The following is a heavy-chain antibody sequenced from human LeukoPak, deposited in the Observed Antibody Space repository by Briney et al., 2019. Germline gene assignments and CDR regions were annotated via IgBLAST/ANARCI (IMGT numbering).Heavy chain of an antibody. D-gene: IGHD3-3*02. CDR3: ARDPSTWYFDY. CDR2: ISTSGST. Sequence: SETLSLTCTVSNDSISSYYWSWIRQPAGKGLEWIGLISTSGSTNYNPSLKSRVTMSVDTFKNQFSLKLSSVTAADTAVYYCARDPSTWYFDYWGQGTLVTVSS. V-gene: IGHV4-4*07. J-gene: IGHJ4*02. CDR1: NDSISSYY.